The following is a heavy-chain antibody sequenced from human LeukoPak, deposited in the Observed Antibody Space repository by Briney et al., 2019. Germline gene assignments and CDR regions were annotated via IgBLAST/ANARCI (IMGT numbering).Heavy chain of an antibody. CDR3: ARDRITGTTRHYYYYGMDV. V-gene: IGHV1-46*01. CDR2: INPSGGST. CDR1: GYTFTSYY. Sequence: ASVKVSCKASGYTFTSYYMHWVQQAPGQGLEWMGIINPSGGSTSYAQKFQGRVTMTRDTSTSTVYMELSSLRSEDTAVYYCARDRITGTTRHYYYYGMDVWGQGTTVTVSS. J-gene: IGHJ6*02. D-gene: IGHD1-7*01.